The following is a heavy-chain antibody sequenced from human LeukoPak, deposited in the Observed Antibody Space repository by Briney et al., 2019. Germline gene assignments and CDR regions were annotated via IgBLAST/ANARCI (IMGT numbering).Heavy chain of an antibody. Sequence: PGGSLRLSCAASGFSDGSNYMSWVRQAPGKGLEWVSFIYSGGTTYYVDSVKGRFTISRDNFKNTVDLQMNSLRAEDTAVYYCARESLVIRGVVINWGQGTLVTVSS. J-gene: IGHJ4*02. D-gene: IGHD3-10*01. CDR1: GFSDGSNY. CDR3: ARESLVIRGVVIN. CDR2: IYSGGTT. V-gene: IGHV3-53*01.